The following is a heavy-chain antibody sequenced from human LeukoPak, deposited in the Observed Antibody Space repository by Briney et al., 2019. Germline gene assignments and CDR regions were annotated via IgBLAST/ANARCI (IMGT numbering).Heavy chain of an antibody. V-gene: IGHV3-23*01. CDR2: ISGSGGST. J-gene: IGHJ4*02. Sequence: PGGSLRLSCAASGFTFSSYAMSWVRQAPGKGLEWVSAISGSGGSTYYADSVKGRFTISRDNSKNTLYLQMNSLRAEDTAVYYCAKGATIWFGELLTFDYWGQGTLVTVSS. CDR3: AKGATIWFGELLTFDY. CDR1: GFTFSSYA. D-gene: IGHD3-10*01.